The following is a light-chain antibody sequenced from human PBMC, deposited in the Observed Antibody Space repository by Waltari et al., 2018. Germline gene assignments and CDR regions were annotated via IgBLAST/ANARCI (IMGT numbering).Light chain of an antibody. Sequence: DIQMTQSPSAMSASVGDGATITCRASQGISNNLVWFQQKPGKVPKRLIYGASSLQSGVPSRFSGSGSGTEFTLTISSLQPEDFATYYCLQHNTYPHTFGQGTKVEIK. CDR2: GAS. CDR1: QGISNN. CDR3: LQHNTYPHT. V-gene: IGKV1-17*03. J-gene: IGKJ1*01.